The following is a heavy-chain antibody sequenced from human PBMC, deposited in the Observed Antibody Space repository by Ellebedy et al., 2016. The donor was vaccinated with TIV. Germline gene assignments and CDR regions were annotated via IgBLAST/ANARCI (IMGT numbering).Heavy chain of an antibody. CDR3: GKSMEY. Sequence: GGSLRLSCAASGFTFDDFAMHWVRQAPGKGPEWVSGISWDSNYIGYADSVKGRFTISRDNAKMSLYLQMNALRAEDTAVYYCGKSMEYWGQGTLVTVFS. D-gene: IGHD6-6*01. J-gene: IGHJ4*02. V-gene: IGHV3-9*01. CDR2: ISWDSNYI. CDR1: GFTFDDFA.